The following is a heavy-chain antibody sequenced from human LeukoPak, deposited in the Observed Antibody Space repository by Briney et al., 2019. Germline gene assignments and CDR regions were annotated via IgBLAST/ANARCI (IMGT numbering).Heavy chain of an antibody. CDR2: IKSDGSST. V-gene: IGHV3-74*01. CDR3: SRSPYLHYSGSYDYFDY. D-gene: IGHD1-26*01. J-gene: IGHJ4*02. Sequence: GGSLRLSCAAPGFTFSNYWMHWIRQAPGTGLVWVSRIKSDGSSTNYADSVKGRFTISRDNAKNTLYLQMNSLRAEDTAVYYCSRSPYLHYSGSYDYFDYWGQGTLVTVSS. CDR1: GFTFSNYW.